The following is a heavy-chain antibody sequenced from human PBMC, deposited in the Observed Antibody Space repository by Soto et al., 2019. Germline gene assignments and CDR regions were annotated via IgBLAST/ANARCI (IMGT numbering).Heavy chain of an antibody. Sequence: GGSLRLSCAASGFTFSSYGMHWVRQAPGKGLEWVAVIWYDGSNKYYADSVKGRFTISRDNSKNTLYLQMNSLRAEDTAVYYCARDRLWFGELFQGSFDYWGQGTLVTVSS. CDR3: ARDRLWFGELFQGSFDY. J-gene: IGHJ4*02. CDR2: IWYDGSNK. V-gene: IGHV3-33*01. D-gene: IGHD3-10*01. CDR1: GFTFSSYG.